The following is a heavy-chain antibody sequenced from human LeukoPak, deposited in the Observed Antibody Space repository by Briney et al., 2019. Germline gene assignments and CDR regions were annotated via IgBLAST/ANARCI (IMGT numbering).Heavy chain of an antibody. CDR3: ARAFDGAYDY. V-gene: IGHV4-39*07. CDR1: GGSISSSAYY. Sequence: PSETLSLTCSVSGGSISSSAYYWGWIRQPPGKGLEWIGNIYYSGSTYYNPSLKSRVTISVDTSKNQFSLKLSSVTAADTAVYYCARAFDGAYDYWGQGTLVTVSS. CDR2: IYYSGST. D-gene: IGHD4/OR15-4a*01. J-gene: IGHJ4*02.